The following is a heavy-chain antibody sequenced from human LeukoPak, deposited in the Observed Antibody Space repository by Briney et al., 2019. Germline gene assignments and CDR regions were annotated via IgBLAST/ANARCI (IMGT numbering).Heavy chain of an antibody. V-gene: IGHV5-51*01. Sequence: GESLKISCKGSGYSFTSYWIGWVRQMPGKGLEWMGIIYPGDSDTRYSPAFQGQVTISADKSISTAYLQWSSLKASDTAMYYCARGAIAAAGYYYYYYMDVWGKGTTVTVSS. CDR2: IYPGDSDT. D-gene: IGHD6-13*01. CDR1: GYSFTSYW. CDR3: ARGAIAAAGYYYYYYMDV. J-gene: IGHJ6*03.